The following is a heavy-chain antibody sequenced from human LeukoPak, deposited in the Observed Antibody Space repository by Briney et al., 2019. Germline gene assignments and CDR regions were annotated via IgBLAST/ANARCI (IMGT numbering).Heavy chain of an antibody. CDR3: ARDNMRSYLDY. V-gene: IGHV4-31*03. CDR1: GGSISSGGYY. D-gene: IGHD3-16*02. Sequence: SETLSLTCSVSGGSISSGGYYWSWIRQHPGKGLEWIGYIYYSGNTFYNPSLKSRVTLSVDTSKNQFSLNLSSVTAADTAVYFCARDNMRSYLDYWGQGTLVTVSS. J-gene: IGHJ4*02. CDR2: IYYSGNT.